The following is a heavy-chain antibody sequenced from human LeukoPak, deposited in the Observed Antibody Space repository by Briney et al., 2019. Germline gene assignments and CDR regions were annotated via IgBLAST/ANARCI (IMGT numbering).Heavy chain of an antibody. D-gene: IGHD5-18*01. CDR3: ASRGHNYGYHFDY. CDR1: GDSMRIGDFF. Sequence: QTLSLTCTVSGDSMRIGDFFWSWIRQPPGQGLEWIGYTCDSGGTSYYPSLKIRVTISLDTSKTQCSLKLTSGTAADTAVYYCASRGHNYGYHFDYWGEGTPVTVSS. J-gene: IGHJ4*02. V-gene: IGHV4-30-4*01. CDR2: TCDSGGT.